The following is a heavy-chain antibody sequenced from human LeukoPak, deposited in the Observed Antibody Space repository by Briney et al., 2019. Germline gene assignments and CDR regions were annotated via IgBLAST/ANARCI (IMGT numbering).Heavy chain of an antibody. V-gene: IGHV3-9*01. D-gene: IGHD6-13*01. CDR1: GFTFDDYA. Sequence: PGGSLRLPCAASGFTFDDYAMHWVRQAPGKGLEWVSGISWNSGSIGYADSVKGRFTISRDNAKNSLYLQMNSLRAEDTALYYCAKDILAAAGTTSAFDYWGQGTLVTVSS. CDR3: AKDILAAAGTTSAFDY. J-gene: IGHJ4*02. CDR2: ISWNSGSI.